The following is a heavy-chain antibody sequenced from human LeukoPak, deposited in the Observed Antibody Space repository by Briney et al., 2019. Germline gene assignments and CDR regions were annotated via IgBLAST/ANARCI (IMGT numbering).Heavy chain of an antibody. D-gene: IGHD3-22*01. J-gene: IGHJ5*02. CDR2: IYYSGST. CDR3: ARRSYDSSGYYYYRWFDP. V-gene: IGHV4-39*01. Sequence: SQTLSLTCTVSGGSISSSSYYWGWIRQPPGKGLEWIGSIYYSGSTYYNPSLKSRVTISVDTSKNQFSLKLSSVTAADTAVYYCARRSYDSSGYYYYRWFDPWGQGTLVTVSS. CDR1: GGSISSSSYY.